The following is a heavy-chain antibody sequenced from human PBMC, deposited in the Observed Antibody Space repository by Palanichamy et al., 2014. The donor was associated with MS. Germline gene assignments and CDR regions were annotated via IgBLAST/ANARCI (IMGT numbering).Heavy chain of an antibody. CDR3: AKDRRCGGDCYSGWFDP. D-gene: IGHD2-21*02. CDR2: ISGSGGST. CDR1: GFTFSSYA. J-gene: IGHJ5*02. Sequence: EVQLVESGEALVQPGGSLRLSCAASGFTFSSYAMSWVRQAPGKGLEWVSAISGSGGSTYYADSVKGRFTISRDNSKNTLYLQMNSLRAEDTAVYYCAKDRRCGGDCYSGWFDPWGQGTLVTVSS. V-gene: IGHV3-23*04.